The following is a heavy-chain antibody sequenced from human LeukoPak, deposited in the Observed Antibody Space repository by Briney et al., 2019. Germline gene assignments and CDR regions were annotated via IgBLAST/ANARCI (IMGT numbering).Heavy chain of an antibody. CDR3: ASRIVLTTTQYYFDS. D-gene: IGHD1-26*01. CDR1: GDSISSTNW. CDR2: MYPSGTT. J-gene: IGHJ4*02. Sequence: SGTLSLTCSVSGDSISSTNWWSWVRPPPGNGLEWIGEMYPSGTTNYNPSLRSRVTISLDRSKNQFSLNLTSVTAADTAVYYCASRIVLTTTQYYFDSWGQGTLVTVSS. V-gene: IGHV4-4*02.